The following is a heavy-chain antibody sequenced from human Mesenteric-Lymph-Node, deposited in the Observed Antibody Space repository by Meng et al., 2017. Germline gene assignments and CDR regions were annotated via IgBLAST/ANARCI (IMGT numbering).Heavy chain of an antibody. CDR1: GFAFSGYA. CDR3: ARDLYCSCGGCYSLVDY. J-gene: IGHJ4*02. CDR2: ISSGSDYI. V-gene: IGHV3-21*01. Sequence: GESLKISCAASGFAFSGYAMNWVRQAPGKGLEWVSFISSGSDYIYYADSVKGRFTISRDNAKNSLYLQMNSLRAEDTAVYFCARDLYCSCGGCYSLVDYWGQGTLVTVSS. D-gene: IGHD2-15*01.